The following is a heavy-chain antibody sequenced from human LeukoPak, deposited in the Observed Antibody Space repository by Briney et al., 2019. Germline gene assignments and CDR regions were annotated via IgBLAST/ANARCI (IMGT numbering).Heavy chain of an antibody. CDR2: ISWDGGST. V-gene: IGHV3-43D*03. Sequence: GGSLRLSCAASGFTFDDYAMHWVRQAPGKGLEWVSPISWDGGSTYYADSVKGRFTISRDNSKNSLYLQMNSLRAEDTALYYCATSSPDGYYYYMDVWGKGTTVTVSS. CDR1: GFTFDDYA. CDR3: ATSSPDGYYYYMDV. J-gene: IGHJ6*03. D-gene: IGHD2-8*01.